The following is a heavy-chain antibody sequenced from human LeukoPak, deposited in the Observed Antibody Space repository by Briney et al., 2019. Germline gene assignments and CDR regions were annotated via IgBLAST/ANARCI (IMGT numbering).Heavy chain of an antibody. CDR1: GYTFTGYY. CDR3: ARLRFGERSSDY. D-gene: IGHD3-10*01. CDR2: INPNSGGT. Sequence: VASVKVSCKASGYTFTGYYMHWVRQAPGQGLEWMGWINPNSGGTNYAQKFQGRVTMTRDTSISTAYMELGRLRSDDTAVYYCARLRFGERSSDYWGQGTLVTVSS. V-gene: IGHV1-2*02. J-gene: IGHJ4*02.